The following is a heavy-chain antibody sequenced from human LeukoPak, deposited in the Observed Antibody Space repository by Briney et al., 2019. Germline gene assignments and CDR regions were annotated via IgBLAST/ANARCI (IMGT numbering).Heavy chain of an antibody. D-gene: IGHD6-6*01. J-gene: IGHJ4*02. CDR1: GYTFTSYG. CDR2: ISAYNGNT. CDR3: VIEGPWGSSSNTPEDYFDY. Sequence: GASVKVSCKASGYTFTSYGISWLRQAPGQGLEWMGWISAYNGNTNYAQKLQGRVTMTTDTSTSTAYMELRSLRSDDTAVYYCVIEGPWGSSSNTPEDYFDYWGQGALVTVSS. V-gene: IGHV1-18*01.